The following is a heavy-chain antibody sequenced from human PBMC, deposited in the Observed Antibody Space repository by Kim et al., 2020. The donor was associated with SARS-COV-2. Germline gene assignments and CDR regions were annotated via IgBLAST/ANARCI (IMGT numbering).Heavy chain of an antibody. CDR1: GYTFTTYS. Sequence: ASVKVSCKPSGYTFTTYSIHWVRQAPGQSLEWMAWINAGNGYTGYSQKLQDRVTLTRDTFASTVYMELSSLMSEDTAVYYCARSGSGHGLDVWGQGTTVTVSS. V-gene: IGHV1-3*01. CDR3: ARSGSGHGLDV. D-gene: IGHD6-25*01. CDR2: INAGNGYT. J-gene: IGHJ6*02.